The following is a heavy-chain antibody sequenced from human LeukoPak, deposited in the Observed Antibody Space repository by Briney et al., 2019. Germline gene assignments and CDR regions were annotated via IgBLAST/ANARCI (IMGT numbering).Heavy chain of an antibody. CDR3: AKDLNARVFTSCPDF. CDR1: GYTFTSYG. V-gene: IGHV1-18*01. D-gene: IGHD2-2*01. CDR2: ISAYNGNT. Sequence: ASVKVSCKASGYTFTSYGISWVRQAPGQGLEWMGWISAYNGNTNYAQKLQGRVTMTTDTSTSTAYMELRSLRSDDTAVYYCAKDLNARVFTSCPDFWGQGTLVTVSS. J-gene: IGHJ4*02.